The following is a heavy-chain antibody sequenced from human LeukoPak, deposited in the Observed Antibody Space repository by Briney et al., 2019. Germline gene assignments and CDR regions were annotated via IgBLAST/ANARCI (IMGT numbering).Heavy chain of an antibody. CDR2: IRSKAYGGTT. CDR3: TREVVVTH. Sequence: GGSLRLSCTASGFTFGDYAISWFRQAPGKGLEWVGFIRSKAYGGTTEYAASVKGRFTISRDDSKSIAYLQMNSLKTEDTAVYYCTREVVVTHWGQGTLVTVSS. J-gene: IGHJ4*02. V-gene: IGHV3-49*03. D-gene: IGHD2-21*02. CDR1: GFTFGDYA.